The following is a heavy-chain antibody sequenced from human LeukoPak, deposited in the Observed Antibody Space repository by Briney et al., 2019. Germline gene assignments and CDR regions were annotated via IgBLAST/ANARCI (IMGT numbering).Heavy chain of an antibody. CDR3: AELGITMIGGV. D-gene: IGHD3-10*02. CDR1: GFTFSSYS. CDR2: ISSSSSYI. V-gene: IGHV3-21*01. Sequence: GGSLRLSCAASGFTFSSYSMNWVRQAPGKVLEWVSSISSSSSYIYYADSVKGRFTISRDNAKNSLYLQMNSLRAEDTAVYYCAELGITMIGGVWGKGTTVTISS. J-gene: IGHJ6*04.